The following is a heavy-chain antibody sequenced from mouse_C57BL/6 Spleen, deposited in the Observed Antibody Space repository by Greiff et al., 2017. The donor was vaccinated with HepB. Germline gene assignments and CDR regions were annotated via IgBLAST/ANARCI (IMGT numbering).Heavy chain of an antibody. J-gene: IGHJ3*01. CDR1: GYTFTSYW. CDR3: SGSPIDSYLAWFAY. V-gene: IGHV1-7*01. Sequence: VQLQQSGAELVKPGASVKLSCKASGYTFTSYWMHWVNQRPVQGLEWIGYINPSSGYTKYNQKFKDKDTLTTDKTSNTTYMLLSSLTYEDSAVYYCSGSPIDSYLAWFAYWGQGTLVTVS. D-gene: IGHD2-12*01. CDR2: INPSSGYT.